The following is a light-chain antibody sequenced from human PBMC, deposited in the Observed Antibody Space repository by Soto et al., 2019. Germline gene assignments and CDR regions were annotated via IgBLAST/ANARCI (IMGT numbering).Light chain of an antibody. CDR2: GAS. Sequence: EIVLTQSPGTLSLSPGERATLSCRASQSVSSSYLAWYQQKPGQAPRLLIYGASSRATGIPDRFSGSGSGTDFTLTIRRVEPEDFAVYYCQQYGSVPRTFGQGTKLEIK. CDR1: QSVSSSY. V-gene: IGKV3-20*01. J-gene: IGKJ2*01. CDR3: QQYGSVPRT.